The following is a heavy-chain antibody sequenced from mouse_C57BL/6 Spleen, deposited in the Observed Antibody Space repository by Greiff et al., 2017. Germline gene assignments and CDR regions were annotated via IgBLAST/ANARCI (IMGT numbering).Heavy chain of an antibody. CDR2: ISYDGSN. CDR3: ARMVTGYYFDY. V-gene: IGHV3-6*01. D-gene: IGHD2-1*01. J-gene: IGHJ2*01. Sequence: EESGPGLVKPSQSLSLTCSVTGYSITSGYYWNWIRQFPGNKLEWMGYISYDGSNNYNPSLKNRISITRDTSKNQFFLKLNSVTTEDTATYYCARMVTGYYFDYWGQGTTLTVSS. CDR1: GYSITSGYY.